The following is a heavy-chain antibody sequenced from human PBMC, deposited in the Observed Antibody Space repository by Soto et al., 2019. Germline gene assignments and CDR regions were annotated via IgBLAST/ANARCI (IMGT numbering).Heavy chain of an antibody. CDR1: GGSISSSNW. CDR3: ARDILTGPYFDY. D-gene: IGHD3-9*01. Sequence: PSETLSLTCAVSGGSISSSNWWRWVRQPPGKGLEWIGEIYHSGSTNYNPSLKSRVTISVDKSKNQFSLKLSSVTAADTAVYYRARDILTGPYFDYWGQGTLVTAAS. V-gene: IGHV4-4*02. CDR2: IYHSGST. J-gene: IGHJ4*02.